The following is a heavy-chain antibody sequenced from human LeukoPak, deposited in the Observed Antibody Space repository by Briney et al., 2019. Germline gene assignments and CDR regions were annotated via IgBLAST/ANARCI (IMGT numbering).Heavy chain of an antibody. V-gene: IGHV6-1*01. J-gene: IGHJ4*02. D-gene: IGHD6-13*01. CDR1: GDSVSSNSAT. CDR3: ARGSSSSSWYFDY. CDR2: TYYRSKWYN. Sequence: SQTLSLTCAISGDSVSSNSATWTWIRQSPSRGLEWLGRTYYRSKWYNDYAVSVKSRITINPDTSKDQFSLQLNSVTPEDTAVYYCARGSSSSSWYFDYWGQGTLVTVSS.